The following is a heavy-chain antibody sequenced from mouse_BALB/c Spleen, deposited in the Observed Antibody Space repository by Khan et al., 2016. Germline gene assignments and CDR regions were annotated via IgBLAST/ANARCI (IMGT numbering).Heavy chain of an antibody. CDR1: GYSITSDYA. Sequence: EVQLQESGPGLVKPSQSLSLTCTVTGYSITSDYAWNWIRQFPGNRLEWMGYISYSGSTSYNPSLKSRISITRDTSKNQFFLQLNTVTSEDTATCYGSRSDYGVKDAMDYWGQGTSVTVSS. V-gene: IGHV3-2*02. D-gene: IGHD1-1*01. CDR3: SRSDYGVKDAMDY. J-gene: IGHJ4*01. CDR2: ISYSGST.